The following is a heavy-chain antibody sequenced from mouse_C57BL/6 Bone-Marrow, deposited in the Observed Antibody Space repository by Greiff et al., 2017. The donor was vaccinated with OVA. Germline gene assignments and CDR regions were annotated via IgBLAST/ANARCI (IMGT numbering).Heavy chain of an antibody. CDR1: GFTFSSYG. J-gene: IGHJ3*01. V-gene: IGHV5-6*01. CDR3: ARRWLLPFAY. CDR2: ISSGGSYT. D-gene: IGHD2-3*01. Sequence: EVQVVESGGDLVKPGGSLKLSCAASGFTFSSYGMSWVRQTPDKRLEWVATISSGGSYTYYPASVKGRFTISRDNAKNTLYLQISSLKSEDTAMYYCARRWLLPFAYWGQGTLVTVSA.